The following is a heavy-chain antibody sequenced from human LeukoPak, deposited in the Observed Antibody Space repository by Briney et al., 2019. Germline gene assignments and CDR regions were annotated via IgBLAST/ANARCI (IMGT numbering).Heavy chain of an antibody. CDR1: GFTFSDYG. D-gene: IGHD1/OR15-1a*01. J-gene: IGHJ4*02. V-gene: IGHV3-30*02. CDR2: VRHDGNNR. CDR3: AKEGTASKPSDLDY. Sequence: GGSLILSXAASGFTFSDYGMHWVRQAPGKGLEWVTFVRHDGNNRYYADSVKGRFAISRDNSKNTVYLQMTSLKPEDTAIYYCAKEGTASKPSDLDYWGQGTLVTVFS.